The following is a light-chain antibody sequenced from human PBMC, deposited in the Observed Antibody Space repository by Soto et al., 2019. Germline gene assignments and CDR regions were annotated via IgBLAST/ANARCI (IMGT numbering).Light chain of an antibody. Sequence: VMTQSPTSLSVSPGQCTTLSCWSSETVASSLAAYQQKPAQPALLVISGGSTRAAVATPSLRGSGSGTEYTLPISSLRSEDSSIYYCQQYFEWPPMTFGQGTKVDI. V-gene: IGKV3-15*01. J-gene: IGKJ1*01. CDR3: QQYFEWPPMT. CDR1: ETVASS. CDR2: GGS.